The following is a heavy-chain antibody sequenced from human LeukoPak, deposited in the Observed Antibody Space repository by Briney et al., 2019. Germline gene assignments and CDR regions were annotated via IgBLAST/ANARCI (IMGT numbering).Heavy chain of an antibody. V-gene: IGHV3-23*01. J-gene: IGHJ4*02. CDR2: ISGSGGST. CDR3: AKEQKVSSSWYDY. Sequence: GGSLRLSRAASGFTFSSYAMSWVRQAPEKGLEWVSAISGSGGSTYYADSVKGRFTISRDNSKNTLYLQMNSPRAEDTAVYYCAKEQKVSSSWYDYWGQGTLVTVSS. CDR1: GFTFSSYA. D-gene: IGHD6-13*01.